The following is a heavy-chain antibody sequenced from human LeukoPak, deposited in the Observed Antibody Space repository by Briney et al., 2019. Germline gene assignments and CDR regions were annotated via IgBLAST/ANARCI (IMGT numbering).Heavy chain of an antibody. CDR2: ICWNSGTI. Sequence: PGRSLRLSCAASGVKFDDYTMHWVRQALQKGLEWVSGICWNSGTIHYADSVKGRFTISRDNAKNSLYLQMDSLRPEDTAFYFCAKGYCSVTSCYVFDDWGQGTLVTVSS. J-gene: IGHJ4*02. CDR1: GVKFDDYT. CDR3: AKGYCSVTSCYVFDD. V-gene: IGHV3-9*01. D-gene: IGHD2-2*01.